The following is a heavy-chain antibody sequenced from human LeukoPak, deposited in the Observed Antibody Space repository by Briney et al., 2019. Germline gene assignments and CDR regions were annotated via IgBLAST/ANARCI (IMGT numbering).Heavy chain of an antibody. D-gene: IGHD5-18*01. CDR1: GFTFEDFT. Sequence: PGGSLRLSCAASGFTFEDFTMHWVRQVPGKALEWVSLITWDGQNIEYQDSVKGRFTISRDNSENSLYLQMKSLKTEDTALYFCSKGDDRYGFDYWGQGTLVTVSS. V-gene: IGHV3-43*01. CDR3: SKGDDRYGFDY. J-gene: IGHJ4*02. CDR2: ITWDGQNI.